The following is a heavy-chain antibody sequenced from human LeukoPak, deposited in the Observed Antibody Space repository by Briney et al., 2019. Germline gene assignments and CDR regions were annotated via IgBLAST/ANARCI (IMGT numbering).Heavy chain of an antibody. CDR3: ARGIAAAGRDRYYYYYMDV. J-gene: IGHJ6*03. Sequence: ASVKVSCKASGYTFTSYGISWVRQAPGQGLEWMGWISAYNGNTNYAQKLQGRVTMTTDTSTSTAYMELRSLRSDDTAVYYCARGIAAAGRDRYYYYYMDVWGKGTTVTVSS. CDR1: GYTFTSYG. CDR2: ISAYNGNT. V-gene: IGHV1-18*01. D-gene: IGHD6-13*01.